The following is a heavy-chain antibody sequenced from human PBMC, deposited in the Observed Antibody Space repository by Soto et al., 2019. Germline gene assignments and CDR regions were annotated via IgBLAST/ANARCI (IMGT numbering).Heavy chain of an antibody. Sequence: QVQLVQSGAEVKKPGASVKVSCKASGYTFTGYYMHWVRQAPGQGLEWMGWINPNGGGTNYAQKFQGWVTMTRDTSISTAYMELSRLRSDDTAVYYCARGKSSSWYAGFDYYYYGMDVWGQGTTVTVSS. CDR2: INPNGGGT. V-gene: IGHV1-2*04. CDR1: GYTFTGYY. CDR3: ARGKSSSWYAGFDYYYYGMDV. D-gene: IGHD6-13*01. J-gene: IGHJ6*02.